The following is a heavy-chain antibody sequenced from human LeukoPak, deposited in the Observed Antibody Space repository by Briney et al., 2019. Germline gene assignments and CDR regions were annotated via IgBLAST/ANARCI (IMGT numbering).Heavy chain of an antibody. CDR2: ISSSGSTI. CDR1: GFTFSDYY. Sequence: PGGSLRLSCAASGFTFSDYYMRWIRQAPGKGLEWVSYISSSGSTIYYADSVKGRFTISRDNAKNSLYLQMNSLRAEDTAVYYCARELLVTPNYNCYYYMDVWGKGTTVTVSS. J-gene: IGHJ6*03. V-gene: IGHV3-11*04. CDR3: ARELLVTPNYNCYYYMDV.